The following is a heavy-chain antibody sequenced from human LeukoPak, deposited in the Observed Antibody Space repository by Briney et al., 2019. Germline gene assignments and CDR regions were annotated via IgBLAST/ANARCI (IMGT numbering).Heavy chain of an antibody. J-gene: IGHJ4*02. CDR2: IYYSGST. V-gene: IGHV4-39*01. CDR3: ARRIPTFFFDY. D-gene: IGHD2-21*01. Sequence: SETLSLTCTVSGGSISRSSYYWGWVRQPPGKGLDWIGSIYYSGSTYYNPSLKSRATISVDTSKNHFSLKLTSVTAADTAVYYCARRIPTFFFDYWGQGTLVTVSS. CDR1: GGSISRSSYY.